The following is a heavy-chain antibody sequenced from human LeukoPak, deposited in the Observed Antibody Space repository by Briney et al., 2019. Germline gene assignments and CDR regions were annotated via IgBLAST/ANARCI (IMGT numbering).Heavy chain of an antibody. CDR1: GGSFSGYY. Sequence: PSETLSLTCAVYGGSFSGYYWSWIRQPPGKGLEWIGEINHSGSTNYNPPLKSRVTISVDTSKNQFSLKLSSVTAADTAVYYCARDKPAAAGPNFDYWGQGTLVTVSS. CDR2: INHSGST. CDR3: ARDKPAAAGPNFDY. V-gene: IGHV4-34*01. D-gene: IGHD6-13*01. J-gene: IGHJ4*02.